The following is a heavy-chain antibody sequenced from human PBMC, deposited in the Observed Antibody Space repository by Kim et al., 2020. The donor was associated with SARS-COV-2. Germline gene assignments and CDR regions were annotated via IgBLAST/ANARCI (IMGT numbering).Heavy chain of an antibody. Sequence: SETLSLTCTVSGDSISSSGHYWAWIRQFPGKGLEWIGGISYSGSTDYNPSLKSRVTISVDMSKNQFSLKVNSVTAADTAVYYCARRVGSGWYSYWGQGTLGPVS. CDR3: ARRVGSGWYSY. V-gene: IGHV4-39*01. CDR2: ISYSGST. CDR1: GDSISSSGHY. D-gene: IGHD6-19*01. J-gene: IGHJ4*02.